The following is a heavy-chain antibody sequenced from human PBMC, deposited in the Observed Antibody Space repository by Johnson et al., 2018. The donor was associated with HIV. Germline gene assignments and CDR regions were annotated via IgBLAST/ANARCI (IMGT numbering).Heavy chain of an antibody. D-gene: IGHD3-16*01. V-gene: IGHV3-64*01. CDR1: GLTFSTYA. CDR2: ISSNGGST. J-gene: IGHJ3*02. Sequence: EQLVESGGGLVQPGGSLRLSCAASGLTFSTYAMHWVRQAPGKGLEYVSAISSNGGSTYYANSVKGRFTISRDNSKNTLYLQMGSLRAEDMAVYYCARAGLTYTLDAFDIWGQGTLVTVSS. CDR3: ARAGLTYTLDAFDI.